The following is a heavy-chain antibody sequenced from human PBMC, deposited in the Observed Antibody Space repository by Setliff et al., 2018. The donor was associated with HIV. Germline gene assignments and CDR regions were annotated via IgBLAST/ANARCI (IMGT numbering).Heavy chain of an antibody. J-gene: IGHJ6*02. D-gene: IGHD6-19*01. Sequence: PGGSLRLSCAASGFAFSSHQMSWVRQAPGKGLEWVAKIRQDGTDKYYVDSVKGRFTISRDNAKNSLYLQMNSLRAEDTAIYYCAKGQQWLVAGPRDGMDVWGQGTTVTVSS. CDR1: GFAFSSHQ. CDR2: IRQDGTDK. CDR3: AKGQQWLVAGPRDGMDV. V-gene: IGHV3-7*01.